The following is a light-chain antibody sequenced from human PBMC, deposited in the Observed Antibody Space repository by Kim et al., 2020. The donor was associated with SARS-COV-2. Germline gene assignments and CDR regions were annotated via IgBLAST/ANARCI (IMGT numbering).Light chain of an antibody. V-gene: IGKV3-20*01. J-gene: IGKJ2*01. CDR2: GAS. CDR1: QSVSSSY. Sequence: SPGERATLSCRASQSVSSSYLAWYQQKPGQAPRLLIYGASSRATGIPDRFSGSGSGTDFTLTISRLEPEDFAVYYCQQYGSSPPYTFGQETKLEI. CDR3: QQYGSSPPYT.